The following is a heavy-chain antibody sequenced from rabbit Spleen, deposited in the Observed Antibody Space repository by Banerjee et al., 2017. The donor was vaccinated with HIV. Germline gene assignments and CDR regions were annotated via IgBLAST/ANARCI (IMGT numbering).Heavy chain of an antibody. CDR2: IDTGDSDT. Sequence: QQQLEESGGGLVKPGGTLTLTCTASGFSFSGILYMCWVRQAPGKGLEWIACIDTGDSDTYFATWAKGRFTISKTSSTTVTLQMTSLTVADTATYFCARDTGSSFSSYGMDLWGPGTLVTVS. D-gene: IGHD8-1*01. J-gene: IGHJ6*01. CDR3: ARDTGSSFSSYGMDL. CDR1: GFSFSGILY. V-gene: IGHV1S45*01.